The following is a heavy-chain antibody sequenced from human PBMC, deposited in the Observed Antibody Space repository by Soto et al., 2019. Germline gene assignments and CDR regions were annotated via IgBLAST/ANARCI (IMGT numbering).Heavy chain of an antibody. CDR2: FSGSSDNT. CDR3: AKRSELRYFDY. J-gene: IGHJ4*02. Sequence: GGSLRLSCAASGFTLSSYAMSWVRQAPGKGLEWVSGFSGSSDNTYYADSVKGRFTISRDNSKNTLYLQMNSLRAEDTAVCYCAKRSELRYFDYWGQGTLVTVSS. D-gene: IGHD3-10*01. V-gene: IGHV3-23*01. CDR1: GFTLSSYA.